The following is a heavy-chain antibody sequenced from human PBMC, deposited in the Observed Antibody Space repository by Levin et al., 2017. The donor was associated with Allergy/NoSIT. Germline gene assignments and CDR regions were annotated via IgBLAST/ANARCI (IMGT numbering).Heavy chain of an antibody. CDR1: GYIFTNYD. CDR3: ARRVSREDSMGVDYGMDV. V-gene: IGHV1-8*01. J-gene: IGHJ6*02. Sequence: ASVKVSCEASGYIFTNYDINWVRQAPGQGLEWMGWMNPNSGNTGYAENFQGRVTMTRNTYVTTAYMELSSLRYEDTAVYYCARRVSREDSMGVDYGMDVWGQGTTVTVSS. CDR2: MNPNSGNT. D-gene: IGHD3-16*01.